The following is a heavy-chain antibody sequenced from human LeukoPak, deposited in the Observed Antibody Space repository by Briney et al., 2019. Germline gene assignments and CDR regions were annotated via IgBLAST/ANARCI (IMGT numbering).Heavy chain of an antibody. CDR3: ARDAGYSYGPVTYYMDV. CDR2: ISYDGSNK. CDR1: GFTFSSYA. Sequence: GGSLRLSCAASGFTFSSYAMHWVRQAPGKGLEWVAVISYDGSNKYYADSVKGRFTISRDNSKNTLYLRMNSLRAEDTAVYYCARDAGYSYGPVTYYMDVWGKGTTVTVSS. J-gene: IGHJ6*03. D-gene: IGHD5-18*01. V-gene: IGHV3-30*04.